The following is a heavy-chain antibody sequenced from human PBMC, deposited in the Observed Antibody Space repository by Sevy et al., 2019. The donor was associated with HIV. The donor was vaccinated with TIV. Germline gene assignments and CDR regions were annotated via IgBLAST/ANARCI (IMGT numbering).Heavy chain of an antibody. D-gene: IGHD2-8*01. Sequence: GGSLRLSCAVSGFTFSKYSMSWVRQPPGKGLEWVSTLSFGCGEINYADSVKGRFTISRDNSKSSVYLQMNNLRPEDTAVYYCAREGCTKPHDHWGQGTLVTVSS. CDR1: GFTFSKYS. CDR3: AREGCTKPHDH. CDR2: LSFGCGEI. J-gene: IGHJ4*02. V-gene: IGHV3-23*01.